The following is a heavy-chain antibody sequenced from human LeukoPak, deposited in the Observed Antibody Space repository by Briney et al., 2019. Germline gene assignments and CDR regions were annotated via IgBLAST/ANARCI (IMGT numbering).Heavy chain of an antibody. CDR3: ARDPYDYGSGSSRVYYYYMDV. J-gene: IGHJ6*03. Sequence: GGSLRLSCAASGFTFSTYAMSWVRQAPGKGLEWVSTISSGVSTYYADSVKGRFTISRDNSKNTLYLQMNSLRAEDTAVYYCARDPYDYGSGSSRVYYYYMDVWGKGTTVTVSS. V-gene: IGHV3-23*01. CDR2: ISSGVST. D-gene: IGHD3-10*01. CDR1: GFTFSTYA.